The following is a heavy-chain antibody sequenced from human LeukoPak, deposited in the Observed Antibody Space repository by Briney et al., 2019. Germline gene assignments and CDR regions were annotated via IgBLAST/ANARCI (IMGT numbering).Heavy chain of an antibody. CDR3: ARGISDSSGYYPLFNY. CDR2: IHPNSGGT. Sequence: ASVRVSCKASGYTFTDMNWVQQAPGQGLEWMGWIHPNSGGTNYAQKFQGRVTMTSDTSISTAYMELTSLTSDDTAVYYRARGISDSSGYYPLFNYWGQGTLVTVSS. CDR1: GYTFTD. J-gene: IGHJ4*02. D-gene: IGHD3-22*01. V-gene: IGHV1-2*02.